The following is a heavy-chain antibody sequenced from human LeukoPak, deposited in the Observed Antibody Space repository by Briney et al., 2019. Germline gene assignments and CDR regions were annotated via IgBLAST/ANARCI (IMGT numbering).Heavy chain of an antibody. CDR3: ARDQRATVAPSIDY. Sequence: GGSLRLSCAASGFTFSSYAMSWVRQAPGKGLEWVSAISGSGGSTYYADSVKGRFTISRDNAKNSLYLQMNSLRAEDTAVYYCARDQRATVAPSIDYWGQGTLVTVSS. D-gene: IGHD1-26*01. CDR1: GFTFSSYA. V-gene: IGHV3-23*01. J-gene: IGHJ4*02. CDR2: ISGSGGST.